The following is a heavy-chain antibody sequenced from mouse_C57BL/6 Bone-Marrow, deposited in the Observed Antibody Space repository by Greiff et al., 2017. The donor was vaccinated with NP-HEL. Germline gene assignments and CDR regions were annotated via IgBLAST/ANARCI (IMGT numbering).Heavy chain of an antibody. D-gene: IGHD1-1*01. CDR3: ARGYGSSSAWFAY. CDR2: IDPANGNT. V-gene: IGHV14-3*01. Sequence: EVQGVESVAELVRPGASVKLSCTASGFNIKNTYMHWVKQRPEQGLEWIGRIDPANGNTKYAPKFQGKATITADTSSNTAYLQLSSLTSEDTAIYYCARGYGSSSAWFAYWGQGTLVTVSA. CDR1: GFNIKNTY. J-gene: IGHJ3*01.